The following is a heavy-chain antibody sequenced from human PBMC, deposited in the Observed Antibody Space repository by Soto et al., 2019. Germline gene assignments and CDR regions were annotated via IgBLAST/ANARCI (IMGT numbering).Heavy chain of an antibody. CDR3: AREGLTGTIGLYYYYGMDV. CDR1: GGSISSGGTGSY. D-gene: IGHD1-7*01. Sequence: QVQLQESGPGLVKPSQTLSLTCTVSGGSISSGGTGSYWTWIRQLPGKGLEWIGYIYYTGNTYYNPSLKSRPTISIDTSKNQFSLKLSSVTAADTAVYYCAREGLTGTIGLYYYYGMDVWGQGTTVTVSS. V-gene: IGHV4-31*03. J-gene: IGHJ6*02. CDR2: IYYTGNT.